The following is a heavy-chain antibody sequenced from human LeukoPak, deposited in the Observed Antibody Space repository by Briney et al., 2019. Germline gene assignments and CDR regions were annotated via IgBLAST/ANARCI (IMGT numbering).Heavy chain of an antibody. J-gene: IGHJ5*02. CDR2: INPNSGGT. CDR1: GYTFTGYY. V-gene: IGHV1-2*02. D-gene: IGHD3-10*01. CDR3: ARVPITMVRGVIRDWFDP. Sequence: ASVKVSCKASGYTFTGYYMHWVRQAPGQGLEWMGWINPNSGGTNYAQKFQGRVTMTRDTPISTAYMELRRLRSDDTAVYYCARVPITMVRGVIRDWFDPWGQGTLVTVSS.